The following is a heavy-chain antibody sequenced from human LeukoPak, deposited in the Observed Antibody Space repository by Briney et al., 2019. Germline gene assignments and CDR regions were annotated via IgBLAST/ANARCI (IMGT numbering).Heavy chain of an antibody. CDR3: ARYYRIGPLDY. Sequence: KASETLSLTCTVSGGSISSSTCYWGWIRQPPGKGLEWIGNIYYGGSTYYNPSLKSRVTISVDTSKNQFSLKLSSVTAADTAVFYCARYYRIGPLDYWGQGTLVTVSS. D-gene: IGHD1-26*01. CDR2: IYYGGST. CDR1: GGSISSSTCY. J-gene: IGHJ4*02. V-gene: IGHV4-39*01.